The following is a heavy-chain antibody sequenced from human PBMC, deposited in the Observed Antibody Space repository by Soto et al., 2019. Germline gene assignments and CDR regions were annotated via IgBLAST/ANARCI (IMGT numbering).Heavy chain of an antibody. Sequence: QITLRESGPPLVKPTQPLTLTCTFSGFSLSTGGVGVAWIRQPPGKALEWLALMYWDDDKRYNPSLKSRLTITKDPSKNHVVLTMTNMDPVHTATYYCAHTPPVKGDVVVMVGATTNDFDYWGQGTLVTVSS. CDR2: MYWDDDK. CDR3: AHTPPVKGDVVVMVGATTNDFDY. CDR1: GFSLSTGGVG. J-gene: IGHJ4*02. V-gene: IGHV2-5*02. D-gene: IGHD2-8*02.